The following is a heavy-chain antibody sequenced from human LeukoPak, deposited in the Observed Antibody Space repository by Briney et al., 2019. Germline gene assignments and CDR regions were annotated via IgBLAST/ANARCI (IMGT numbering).Heavy chain of an antibody. V-gene: IGHV3-49*04. CDR3: TSGSYGYYFDY. CDR2: IRSKAYGGTT. D-gene: IGHD1-26*01. CDR1: GFTFGDYA. Sequence: GGSLRLSCTASGFTFGDYAMSWVRQAPGKGLEWVGFIRSKAYGGTTEYAASVKGRFTISRDDSKSIAYLQMNSPKTEDTAVYYCTSGSYGYYFDYWGQGTLVTVSS. J-gene: IGHJ4*02.